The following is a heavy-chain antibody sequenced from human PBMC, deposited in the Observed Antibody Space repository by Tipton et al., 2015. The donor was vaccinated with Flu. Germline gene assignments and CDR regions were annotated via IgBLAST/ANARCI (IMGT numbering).Heavy chain of an antibody. CDR3: ARDRVAVTGSFDY. D-gene: IGHD6-19*01. CDR1: GDSISSSSSY. CDR2: IYYSGST. J-gene: IGHJ4*02. V-gene: IGHV4-39*07. Sequence: TLSLTCIVSGDSISSSSSYWGWLRQPPGKGLEWIGNIYYSGSTYHNPSLKSRVTISVDTSKNQFSLKLNSVTAADTAVYFCARDRVAVTGSFDYWGQGTLVAVSS.